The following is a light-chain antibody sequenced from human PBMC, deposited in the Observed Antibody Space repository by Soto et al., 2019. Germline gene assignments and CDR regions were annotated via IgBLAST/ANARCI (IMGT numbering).Light chain of an antibody. Sequence: EIVLTQSPGTLSLSPGERATLSFSASQSVTSTYLGWYQQKPGQAPSLLIYGASSRATGIPDRFSGSGSGTDFTLTISRLEPEDFAVYYCQQYVSPPITFGQGTRLEIK. CDR2: GAS. CDR3: QQYVSPPIT. V-gene: IGKV3-20*01. CDR1: QSVTSTY. J-gene: IGKJ5*01.